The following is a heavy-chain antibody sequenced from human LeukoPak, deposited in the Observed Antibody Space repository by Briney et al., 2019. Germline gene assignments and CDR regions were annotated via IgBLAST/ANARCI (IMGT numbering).Heavy chain of an antibody. CDR2: VHPNSGGT. D-gene: IGHD3-22*01. CDR3: ATMVDYNGSGFDY. CDR1: GYTFSDYY. V-gene: IGHV1-2*02. Sequence: ASVTVSCKASGYTFSDYYMHWVRQAPGQGLEWMGWVHPNSGGTNYAQKFQGRVTMTRDTSISTAYMELSRLRSDDTAMYYCATMVDYNGSGFDYWGQGTLVTVSS. J-gene: IGHJ4*02.